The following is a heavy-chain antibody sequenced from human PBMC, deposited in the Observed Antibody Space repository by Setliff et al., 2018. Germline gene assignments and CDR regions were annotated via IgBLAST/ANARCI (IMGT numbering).Heavy chain of an antibody. CDR1: GLTFRTYA. CDR2: TTGSGGDR. Sequence: GSLRLSCAASGLTFRTYAMSWVRQAPGKGLEWVSSTTGSGGDRDYADSVKGRFTISRDNSKNTLYLQMNSLRAEDTAVYYCTTDPSPTFGGVIGAAFDIWGQGTMVTVSS. V-gene: IGHV3-23*01. D-gene: IGHD3-16*01. CDR3: TTDPSPTFGGVIGAAFDI. J-gene: IGHJ3*02.